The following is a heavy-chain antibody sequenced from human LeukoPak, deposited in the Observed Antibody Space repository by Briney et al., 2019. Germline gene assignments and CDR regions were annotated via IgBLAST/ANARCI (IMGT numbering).Heavy chain of an antibody. CDR2: ISSSSSYI. CDR1: GFTFSSYS. Sequence: GGSLRLSCAASGFTFSSYSMNWFRQAPGKGLEWVSSISSSSSYIYYADSVKGRFTISRDNAKNSLYLQMNSLRAEDTAVYYCAREGYYGDYIDYWGQGTLVTVSS. CDR3: AREGYYGDYIDY. D-gene: IGHD4-17*01. J-gene: IGHJ4*02. V-gene: IGHV3-21*01.